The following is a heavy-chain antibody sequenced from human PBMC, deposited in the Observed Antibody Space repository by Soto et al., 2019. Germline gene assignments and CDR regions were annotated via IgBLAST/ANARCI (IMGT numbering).Heavy chain of an antibody. V-gene: IGHV1-69*01. CDR1: GGTFSSYA. Sequence: QVQLVQSGAEVKKPGSSVKVSCKASGGTFSSYAISWVRQAPGQGLEWMGGIIPIFGTANYAQKFQGRVTITADESTITAYMELSSLRSEDTAVYYCARVLSTYYYDSSGYYRDYWGQGTLVTVSS. D-gene: IGHD3-22*01. J-gene: IGHJ4*02. CDR2: IIPIFGTA. CDR3: ARVLSTYYYDSSGYYRDY.